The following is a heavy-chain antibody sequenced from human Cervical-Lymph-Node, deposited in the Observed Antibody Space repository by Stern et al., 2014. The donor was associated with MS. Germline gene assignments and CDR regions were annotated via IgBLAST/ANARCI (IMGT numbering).Heavy chain of an antibody. Sequence: VQLVESGGGVVQPGRSLRLSWTASGFTFSSYGMHWVRQAPGQGVEWVGVISYDGSNKYYADSVKGRFTISRDNSKNTLYLQMNSLRAEDTAVYYCAKSSLYDYYYYYGMDVWGQGTTVTVSS. CDR3: AKSSLYDYYYYYGMDV. V-gene: IGHV3-30*18. CDR2: ISYDGSNK. D-gene: IGHD3-16*01. CDR1: GFTFSSYG. J-gene: IGHJ6*02.